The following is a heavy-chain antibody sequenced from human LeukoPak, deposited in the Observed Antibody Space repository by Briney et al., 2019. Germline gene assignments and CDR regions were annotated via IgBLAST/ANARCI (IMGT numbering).Heavy chain of an antibody. CDR2: IYSGEST. V-gene: IGHV3-53*01. J-gene: IGHJ4*02. Sequence: PGGSLRLSCAVSGSSVRGNYMSWVRHAPGKGLQWVSIIYSGESTYYADSVKGRFTISRDHSKNTLYLQMNRLRVEDTAVYYCAREGAYGSGSYEHWGQGTLVTVAS. CDR3: AREGAYGSGSYEH. D-gene: IGHD3-10*01. CDR1: GSSVRGNY.